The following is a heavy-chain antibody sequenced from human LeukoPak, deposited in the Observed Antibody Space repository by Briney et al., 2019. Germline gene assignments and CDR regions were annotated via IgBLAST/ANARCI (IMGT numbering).Heavy chain of an antibody. Sequence: SETLSLTCTVSGGSISSGGYYWSWIRQPPGKGLEWIGEINHSGSTNYNPSLKSRVTISVDTSKNQFSLKLSSVTAADTAVYYCARDGYDYVWGSYRLYYFDYWGQGTLVTVSS. CDR1: GGSISSGGYY. CDR3: ARDGYDYVWGSYRLYYFDY. CDR2: INHSGST. J-gene: IGHJ4*02. D-gene: IGHD3-16*02. V-gene: IGHV4-39*07.